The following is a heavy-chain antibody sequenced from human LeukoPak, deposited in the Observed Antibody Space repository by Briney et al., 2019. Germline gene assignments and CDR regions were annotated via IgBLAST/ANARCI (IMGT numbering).Heavy chain of an antibody. CDR2: INPNSGGT. CDR3: ARGYTAMVSPHIA. V-gene: IGHV1-2*02. Sequence: GASVKVSCKASGYTFTGYYMHWVRQAPGQGLEWMGWINPNSGGTNYAQKLQGRVTMTTDTSTSTAYMELRSLRPDDTAVYYCARGYTAMVSPHIAWGQGTLVTVSS. CDR1: GYTFTGYY. D-gene: IGHD5-18*01. J-gene: IGHJ5*02.